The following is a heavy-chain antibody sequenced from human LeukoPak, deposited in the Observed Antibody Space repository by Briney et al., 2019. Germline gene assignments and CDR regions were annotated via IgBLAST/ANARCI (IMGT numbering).Heavy chain of an antibody. D-gene: IGHD6-13*01. CDR2: INPNSGGT. CDR3: ARDNPQIPGIAAPDY. V-gene: IGHV1-2*02. CDR1: GYTFTGYY. Sequence: ASVKVSCKASGYTFTGYYMHWVRQAPGQGLEWMGWINPNSGGTTYAQKFQGRVTMTRDTSISTAYMELSRLRSDDTAVYYCARDNPQIPGIAAPDYWGQGTLVTVSS. J-gene: IGHJ4*02.